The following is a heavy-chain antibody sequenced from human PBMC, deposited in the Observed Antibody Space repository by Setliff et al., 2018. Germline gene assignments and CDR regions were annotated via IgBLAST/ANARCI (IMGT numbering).Heavy chain of an antibody. CDR3: ARDAGGDYDN. J-gene: IGHJ4*02. CDR2: IYSGGDT. D-gene: IGHD2-21*02. Sequence: GVSLRLSCAASGFTVSSNYMSWVRQAPGKGLEWVSVIYSGGDTYYADSVKGRFTIYRDNSKNTLYLQMNSLRLEDTAIYYCARDAGGDYDNWGQGTLVTVSS. V-gene: IGHV3-66*02. CDR1: GFTVSSNY.